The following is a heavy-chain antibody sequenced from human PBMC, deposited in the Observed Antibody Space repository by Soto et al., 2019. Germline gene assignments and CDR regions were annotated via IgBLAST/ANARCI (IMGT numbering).Heavy chain of an antibody. Sequence: QVQLQESGPGLVKPSQTLSLTCTVSGGSISSGGYYWSWIRQHPGKGLDWIGYIYYSGSTYYNPSLKSRVTISVDSSKNQFSLKLSSVTAADTAVYYCARDYMGKIPRYPYGMDVWGQGTTVTVSS. J-gene: IGHJ6*02. D-gene: IGHD1-20*01. CDR2: IYYSGST. V-gene: IGHV4-31*03. CDR3: ARDYMGKIPRYPYGMDV. CDR1: GGSISSGGYY.